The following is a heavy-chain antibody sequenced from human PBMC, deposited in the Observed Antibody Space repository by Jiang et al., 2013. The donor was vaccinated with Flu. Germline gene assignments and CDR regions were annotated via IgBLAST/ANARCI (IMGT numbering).Heavy chain of an antibody. CDR2: IYYTGPP. D-gene: IGHD6-13*01. V-gene: IGHV4-59*09. J-gene: IGHJ5*02. Sequence: IYYTGPPTTIPPSKSRVTISIDTSKNQFSLRLSSMTAADTAVYYCARGRLEAAGAGGWFDPWGQGTLVTVSS. CDR3: ARGRLEAAGAGGWFDP.